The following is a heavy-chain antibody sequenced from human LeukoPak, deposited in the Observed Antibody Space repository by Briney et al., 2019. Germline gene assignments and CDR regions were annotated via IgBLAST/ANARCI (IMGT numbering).Heavy chain of an antibody. CDR1: GGSISTYY. CDR3: ARAILSGYPDS. Sequence: SETLSLTCSVSGGSISTYYWTWIRQPPGKGLEWIGYIYYSGSTNYNPSLKSRVAISLDTSKNQFSLKLSSVTAADTAVYYCARAILSGYPDSWGQGTLVIVFS. D-gene: IGHD3-3*01. CDR2: IYYSGST. V-gene: IGHV4-59*01. J-gene: IGHJ4*02.